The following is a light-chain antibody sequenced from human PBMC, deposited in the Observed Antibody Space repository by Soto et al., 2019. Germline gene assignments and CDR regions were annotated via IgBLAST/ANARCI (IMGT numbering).Light chain of an antibody. CDR2: DTS. CDR1: QSVRDRY. CDR3: QHYGSSSWT. J-gene: IGKJ1*01. Sequence: EIVLTQSPGTLSLSPGERATLSCRASQSVRDRYLAWYQQKPGQAPSLLIYDTSTRATGVPDRFSGSGSGTDFTLSISRLEPEDFAVYYCQHYGSSSWTFGQGTKVDIK. V-gene: IGKV3-20*01.